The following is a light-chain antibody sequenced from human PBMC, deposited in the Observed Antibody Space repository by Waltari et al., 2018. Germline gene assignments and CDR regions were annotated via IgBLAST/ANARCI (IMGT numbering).Light chain of an antibody. V-gene: IGLV3-21*04. CDR1: NIGTYS. CDR2: YDR. CDR3: HVWHPHVDPGV. J-gene: IGLJ1*01. Sequence: SYVVPQPPSVSGAPGETATITCGGDNIGTYSVNWYQQKAGQAPVLVIFYDRDRPSGIPVRFPCSNSGNTATLTISRVEAGDEARYYCHVWHPHVDPGVFGTGTEVTVL.